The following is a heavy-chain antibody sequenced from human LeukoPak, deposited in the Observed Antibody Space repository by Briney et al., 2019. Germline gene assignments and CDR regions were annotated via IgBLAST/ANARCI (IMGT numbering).Heavy chain of an antibody. D-gene: IGHD6-13*01. J-gene: IGHJ6*02. CDR1: GYTFTSYG. CDR2: ISAYNGNT. Sequence: ASVKVSCKASGYTFTSYGISWVRQAPGQGLEWMGWISAYNGNTNYAQKLQGRVTMTTDTSTSTAYMELRSLRSDDTAVYYCARNSSSWEPYYYYGMDVWGQGTTVTVPS. V-gene: IGHV1-18*01. CDR3: ARNSSSWEPYYYYGMDV.